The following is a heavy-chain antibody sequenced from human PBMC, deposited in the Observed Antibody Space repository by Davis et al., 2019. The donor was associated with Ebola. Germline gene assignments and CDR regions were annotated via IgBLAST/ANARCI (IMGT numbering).Heavy chain of an antibody. CDR3: AREIFGVVGY. Sequence: GGSLRLSCAASGFTFRSSWMSCVRQAPGKGLEWVANIKQDGSEKYYVDSVKGRFTISRDNAKNSLYLQMNSLRAEDTAVYYCAREIFGVVGYWGQGTLVTVSS. D-gene: IGHD3-3*01. J-gene: IGHJ4*02. CDR1: GFTFRSSW. CDR2: IKQDGSEK. V-gene: IGHV3-7*01.